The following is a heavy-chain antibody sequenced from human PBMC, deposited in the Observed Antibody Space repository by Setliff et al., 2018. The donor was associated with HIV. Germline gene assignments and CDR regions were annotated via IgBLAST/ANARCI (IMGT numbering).Heavy chain of an antibody. CDR1: GDIFNNNA. Sequence: SVKVSCKASGDIFNNNAINWVRQAPGQGLEWMGRIIPIFGMANYARKFQGRVTITADKSTSTAYLELSSLTYDDTAIYYCERAEFLGPESDFDIWGQGTMVTVSS. V-gene: IGHV1-69*04. J-gene: IGHJ3*02. CDR3: ERAEFLGPESDFDI. D-gene: IGHD3-10*01. CDR2: IIPIFGMA.